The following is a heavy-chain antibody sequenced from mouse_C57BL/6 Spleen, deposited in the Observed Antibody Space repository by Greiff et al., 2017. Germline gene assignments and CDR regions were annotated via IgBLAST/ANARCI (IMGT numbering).Heavy chain of an antibody. CDR2: ISSGSSTI. Sequence: EVKLMESGGGLVKPGGSLKLSCAASGFTFSDYGMHWVRQAPEKGLEWVAYISSGSSTIYYADTVKGRFTISRDNARNTLFLQMTSLRSEDTAMYYCARNYYGSSPYYYAMDYWGQGTSVTGSS. J-gene: IGHJ4*01. V-gene: IGHV5-17*01. CDR3: ARNYYGSSPYYYAMDY. CDR1: GFTFSDYG. D-gene: IGHD1-1*01.